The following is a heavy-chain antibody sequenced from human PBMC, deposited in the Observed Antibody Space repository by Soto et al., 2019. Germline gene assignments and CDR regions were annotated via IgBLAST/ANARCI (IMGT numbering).Heavy chain of an antibody. D-gene: IGHD3-3*01. V-gene: IGHV3-48*03. Sequence: PGGSLRLSCAASGFTFSSCVMNWVRQAPGEGLEWVSYISSSGSTIYYADSVKGRFTISRDNAKNSLYLQMNSLRAEDTAVYYCAREGEARPIFGVVMNVTDNWFDPWGEGTLVTVSS. CDR1: GFTFSSCV. CDR2: ISSSGSTI. CDR3: AREGEARPIFGVVMNVTDNWFDP. J-gene: IGHJ5*02.